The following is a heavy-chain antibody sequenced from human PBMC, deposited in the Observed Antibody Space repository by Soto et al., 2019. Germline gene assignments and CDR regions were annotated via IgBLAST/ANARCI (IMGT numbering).Heavy chain of an antibody. CDR1: GGSISSGGYY. J-gene: IGHJ5*02. D-gene: IGHD2-2*01. CDR3: ARSLRYCSSTSCLGGWFDP. V-gene: IGHV4-31*03. Sequence: SETLSLTCTVSGGSISSGGYYWSWIRQHPGKGLEWIGYIYYSGSTYYNPSLKSRVTISVDTSKNQFSLKLSSVTAADTAVYYCARSLRYCSSTSCLGGWFDPWGQGTLVTVS. CDR2: IYYSGST.